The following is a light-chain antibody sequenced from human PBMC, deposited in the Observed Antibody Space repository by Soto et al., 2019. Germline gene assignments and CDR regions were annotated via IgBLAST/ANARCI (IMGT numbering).Light chain of an antibody. CDR1: RSTIGSNT. CDR2: TNT. V-gene: IGLV1-44*01. Sequence: QAVLAQPPSASGTPGQRVTISCSGSRSTIGSNTVNWYQQLPGTAPQLLIHTNTQRPSGVPDRFSASKSGTSASLTISGLQSADEAVYYCAASDDYLPVFGSGTKLTVL. J-gene: IGLJ1*01. CDR3: AASDDYLPV.